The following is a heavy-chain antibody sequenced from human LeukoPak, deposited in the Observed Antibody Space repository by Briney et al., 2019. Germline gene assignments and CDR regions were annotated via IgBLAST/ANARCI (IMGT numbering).Heavy chain of an antibody. V-gene: IGHV3-9*01. CDR2: NSWNSGSI. Sequence: GGSLRLSCAASGFTFDDYAMHWVRQAPGKGLEWVSGNSWNSGSIGYADSVKGRFTISRDNAKNSLYLQMNSLRAEDTALYYCAKSSSWSRGAFDIWGQGTMVTVSS. J-gene: IGHJ3*02. CDR1: GFTFDDYA. D-gene: IGHD6-13*01. CDR3: AKSSSWSRGAFDI.